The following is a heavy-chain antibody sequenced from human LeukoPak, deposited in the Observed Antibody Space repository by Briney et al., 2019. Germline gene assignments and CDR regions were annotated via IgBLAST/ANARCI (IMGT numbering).Heavy chain of an antibody. Sequence: ASVKVSCKASGYTFTGYYMHWVRQAPGQGLEWMGWISAYNGNTNYAQKLQGRVTMTTDTSTSTAYMELRSLRSDDTAVYYCARAYNWNGDYWGQGTLVTVSS. CDR1: GYTFTGYY. D-gene: IGHD1-1*01. J-gene: IGHJ4*02. CDR3: ARAYNWNGDY. CDR2: ISAYNGNT. V-gene: IGHV1-18*04.